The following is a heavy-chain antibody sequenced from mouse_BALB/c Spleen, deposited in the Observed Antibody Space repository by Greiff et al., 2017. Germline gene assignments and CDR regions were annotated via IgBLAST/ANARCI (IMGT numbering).Heavy chain of an antibody. CDR1: AFSFSSYY. Sequence: QVHVKQSGPELVTPGASVMISCTASAFSFSSYYIHWVKQRPGQGLERIGWIFPGRGNTKYNEKFTGKATLTADTSSSTAYMQLSSLTSEDSAVYFCARDGVDDYDGFANWGQETLDTVAA. J-gene: IGHJ3*01. D-gene: IGHD2-4*01. CDR2: IFPGRGNT. CDR3: ARDGVDDYDGFAN. V-gene: IGHV1-66*01.